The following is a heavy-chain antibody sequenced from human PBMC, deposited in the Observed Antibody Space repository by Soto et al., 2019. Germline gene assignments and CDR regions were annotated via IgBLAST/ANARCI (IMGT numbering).Heavy chain of an antibody. D-gene: IGHD5-18*01. V-gene: IGHV1-69*04. CDR1: GGTFSSYT. CDR2: IIPILGIA. J-gene: IGHJ6*03. Sequence: GASVKVSCKASGGTFSSYTISWVRQAPGQGLEWMGRIIPILGIANYAQKFQGRVTITADKSTSTAYMELSSLRSEDTAVYYCARDLSSDTDMAGAYYYYMDVWGKGTTVTVSS. CDR3: ARDLSSDTDMAGAYYYYMDV.